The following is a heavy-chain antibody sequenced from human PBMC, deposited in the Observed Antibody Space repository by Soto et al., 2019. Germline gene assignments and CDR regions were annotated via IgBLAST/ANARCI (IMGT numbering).Heavy chain of an antibody. CDR2: TYYSGST. CDR1: GDSITSGDYY. V-gene: IGHV4-30-4*01. CDR3: AVTQPLRLGYPTWDN. Sequence: QVQLQESGPGLVKPSQTLSLTCTVSGDSITSGDYYWSWIRQPPGKGLEWIGYTYYSGSTYYNPSRESRVTISVDTSKNQFSLKLASATAADTAVYYCAVTQPLRLGYPTWDNWGQGTLVTVSS. J-gene: IGHJ4*02. D-gene: IGHD6-25*01.